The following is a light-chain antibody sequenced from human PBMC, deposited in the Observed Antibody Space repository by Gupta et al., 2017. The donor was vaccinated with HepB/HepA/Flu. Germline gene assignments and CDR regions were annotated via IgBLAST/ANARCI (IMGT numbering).Light chain of an antibody. CDR3: QSFDNSLRGSV. V-gene: IGLV1-40*01. Sequence: QSFLTQPPSVSGAPGHRVTISCTGSSSNIGAGNHVHWYQQFPGTAPKILIYAYSKRPSGVPDRFSGSKSGTSASLAITGLQAEDEADYYCQSFDNSLRGSVFGTGTKVTVL. CDR1: SSNIGAGNH. J-gene: IGLJ1*01. CDR2: AYS.